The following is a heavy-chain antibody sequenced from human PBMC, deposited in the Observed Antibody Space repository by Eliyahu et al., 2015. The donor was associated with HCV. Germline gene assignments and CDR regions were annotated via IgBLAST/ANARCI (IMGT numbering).Heavy chain of an antibody. V-gene: IGHV2-70*01. J-gene: IGHJ6*02. CDR2: IHWNDDK. CDR1: GFSLSISGMC. CDR3: ARILGSYYYYSMDV. Sequence: QVTLRESGPALVKPTQTLTLTCTFSGFSLSISGMCVSWIRQPPGKALEWLALIHWNDDKYYSTSLKTRLTISKDTSRNQVVLTMTDMDPVDTGTYFCARILGSYYYYSMDVWGQGTTVTVSS.